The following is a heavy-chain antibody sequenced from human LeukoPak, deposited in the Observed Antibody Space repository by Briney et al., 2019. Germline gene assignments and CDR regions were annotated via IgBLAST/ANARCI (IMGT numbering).Heavy chain of an antibody. Sequence: AASVKVSCKASGHTFTGYYMHWVRQAPGQGLEWMGWINPNSGGTNYAQRFQGRVTMTRDTSISTAYMELSRLRSDDTAVYYCAREQLVLGMDVWGQGTTVTVSS. CDR3: AREQLVLGMDV. J-gene: IGHJ6*02. CDR1: GHTFTGYY. V-gene: IGHV1-2*02. CDR2: INPNSGGT. D-gene: IGHD6-6*01.